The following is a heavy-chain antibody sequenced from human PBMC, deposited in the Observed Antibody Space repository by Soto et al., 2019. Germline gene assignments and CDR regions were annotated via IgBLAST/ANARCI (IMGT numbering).Heavy chain of an antibody. V-gene: IGHV1-69*02. CDR3: ALRTGNWNPLED. CDR1: GGTTSSYT. J-gene: IGHJ4*02. Sequence: QVQLVQSGAEVEKPGSSVKVSCKVSGGTTSSYTIGWVRQAPGQGLQWMGNIVPMIGKVDYAQTFQDRVTLNADKSTRTVDMELRSLRAEDTAVYFCALRTGNWNPLEDWGQGTLVTVSS. D-gene: IGHD1-1*01. CDR2: IVPMIGKV.